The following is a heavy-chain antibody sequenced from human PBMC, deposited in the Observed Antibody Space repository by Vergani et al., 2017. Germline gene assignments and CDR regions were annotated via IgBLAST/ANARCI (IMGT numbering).Heavy chain of an antibody. CDR1: GFTFSSYA. CDR3: ASHGPGYCSGGSCSVGY. D-gene: IGHD2-15*01. V-gene: IGHV3-23*01. J-gene: IGHJ4*02. Sequence: EVQLLESGGGLVQPGGSLRLSCAASGFTFSSYAMSWVRQAPGKGLEWVSAISGSGGSTYYADSVKGRFTISRDNSKNTLYLQMNSLRAEDTAVYYCASHGPGYCSGGSCSVGYWGQGTLVTVSS. CDR2: ISGSGGST.